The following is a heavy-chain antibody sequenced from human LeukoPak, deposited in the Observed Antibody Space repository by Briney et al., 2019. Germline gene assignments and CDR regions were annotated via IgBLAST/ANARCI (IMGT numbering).Heavy chain of an antibody. V-gene: IGHV4-59*12. D-gene: IGHD1-26*01. CDR2: IYYSGST. Sequence: PSETLSLTCTVSGGSLSSYYWSWIRQPPGKGLEWIGYIYYSGSTNYNPSLKSRVTISVDTSKNQFSLKLSSVTAADTAVYYCARGIVGPTYFDYWGQGTLVTVSS. J-gene: IGHJ4*02. CDR3: ARGIVGPTYFDY. CDR1: GGSLSSYY.